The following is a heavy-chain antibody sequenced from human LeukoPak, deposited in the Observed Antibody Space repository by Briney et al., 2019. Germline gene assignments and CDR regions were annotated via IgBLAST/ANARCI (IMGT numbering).Heavy chain of an antibody. Sequence: GGPLRHFCAASGFTFSSYAVIWVRQAPGKGLEGVSTISSSGASAYYADRVKGRVTISRDNSKNTLYLQMNSLRGEDTAVYFCAKEVDSHYYYGMGVWCQGATVTVSS. J-gene: IGHJ6*02. CDR3: AKEVDSHYYYGMGV. V-gene: IGHV3-23*01. D-gene: IGHD3-9*01. CDR1: GFTFSSYA. CDR2: ISSSGASA.